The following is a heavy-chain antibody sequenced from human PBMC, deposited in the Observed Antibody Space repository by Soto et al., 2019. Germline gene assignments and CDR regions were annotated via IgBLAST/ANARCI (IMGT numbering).Heavy chain of an antibody. CDR2: MSHSGGS. CDR3: ARVERGTATTVVDAFDI. D-gene: IGHD1-7*01. V-gene: IGHV4-34*01. CDR1: GGFVSSGSYY. Sequence: QVQLQQWGAGLLKPSETLSLTCAVYGGFVSSGSYYWSWIRQPPGKGLEWIGEMSHSGGSHFNPSHKSRVTISVEPSQHQFSLKMSSVTAADPALYYCARVERGTATTVVDAFDIWGPGTMVTVSS. J-gene: IGHJ3*02.